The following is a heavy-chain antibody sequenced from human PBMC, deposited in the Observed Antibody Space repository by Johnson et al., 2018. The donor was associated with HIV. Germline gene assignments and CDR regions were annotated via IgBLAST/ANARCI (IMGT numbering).Heavy chain of an antibody. J-gene: IGHJ3*02. Sequence: QVQLVESGGGVVQPGRSLRLSCEASGFTFSSFGMHWVRQAPGKGLEWVAVIWYDGSNKYFADSVKGRFTISRDNSKNTLYLQMSSLRAEDTAVYYCAKPAAAARDAFDIWGQGTMVTVSS. CDR3: AKPAAAARDAFDI. D-gene: IGHD6-13*01. CDR1: GFTFSSFG. CDR2: IWYDGSNK. V-gene: IGHV3-33*06.